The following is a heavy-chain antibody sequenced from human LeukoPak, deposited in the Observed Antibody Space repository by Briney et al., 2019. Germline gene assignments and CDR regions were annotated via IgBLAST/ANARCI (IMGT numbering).Heavy chain of an antibody. J-gene: IGHJ4*02. V-gene: IGHV4-39*07. CDR1: GGSISSSSYY. CDR2: IYYSGST. CDR3: ARGLWFGDENPPYFDY. D-gene: IGHD3-10*01. Sequence: PSETLSLTCTVSGGSISSSSYYWGWIRQPPGKGLEWIGSIYYSGSTYYNPSLKSRVTISVDTSKNQFSLKLSSVTAAATAVYSCARGLWFGDENPPYFDYWGQGILVTVSS.